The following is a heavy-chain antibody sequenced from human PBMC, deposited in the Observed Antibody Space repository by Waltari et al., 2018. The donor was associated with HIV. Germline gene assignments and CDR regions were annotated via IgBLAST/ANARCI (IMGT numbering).Heavy chain of an antibody. CDR2: INTKTGNP. CDR3: ARGPGRSLDY. J-gene: IGHJ4*02. CDR1: GYTLINYA. Sequence: QVQLVQSGAEVKKPGASVKVSCKASGYTLINYALNWVRQAPGQGLEWVGWINTKTGNPTYAQGFTGRFVFSLDTSVSTAYLQISSLKAEDTAVYYCARGPGRSLDYWGQGTLVTVSS. V-gene: IGHV7-4-1*02. D-gene: IGHD3-10*01.